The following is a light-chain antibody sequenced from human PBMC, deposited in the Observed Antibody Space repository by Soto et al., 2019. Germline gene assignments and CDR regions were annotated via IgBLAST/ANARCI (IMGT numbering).Light chain of an antibody. CDR1: QSISSF. J-gene: IGKJ1*01. V-gene: IGKV1-39*01. CDR2: DTS. Sequence: DIQMTQSPPSLSASVGDRVTITCRASQSISSFFNWYQQKSGKAPKLLIYDTSSLQSGVPSRFSGSGSGTDVTLTISSLHPEDFATYYCQQSYTTVWTFGQGTKVEIK. CDR3: QQSYTTVWT.